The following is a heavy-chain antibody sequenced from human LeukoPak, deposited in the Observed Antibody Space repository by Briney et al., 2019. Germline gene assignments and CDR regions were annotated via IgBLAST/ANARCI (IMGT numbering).Heavy chain of an antibody. Sequence: TGGSLRLSCAASGFTFSDYYMSWIRQAPGKGLEWVSYISSSGSTIYYADSVKGRFTISRDNAKNSLYLQMNSLRAEDTAVYYCARVFVVAPAAIPDAFDIWGQGTMVTVSS. CDR2: ISSSGSTI. J-gene: IGHJ3*02. V-gene: IGHV3-11*01. CDR3: ARVFVVAPAAIPDAFDI. D-gene: IGHD2-2*02. CDR1: GFTFSDYY.